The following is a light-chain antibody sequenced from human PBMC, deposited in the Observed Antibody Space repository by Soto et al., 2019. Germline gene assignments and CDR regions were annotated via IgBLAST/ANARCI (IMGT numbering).Light chain of an antibody. CDR1: QSLLHSDGKTY. CDR3: MQAIDIPRT. J-gene: IGKJ1*01. CDR2: EVS. V-gene: IGKV2-29*03. Sequence: ILMAQTHLSLSIIPGQTASISFKSSQSLLHSDGKTYFYWYVQKAGQAPQPLIYEVSNRFSGVPERFSGSGSRTDFTLKISRVEADDVGIYYCMQAIDIPRTFGQGTKVDIK.